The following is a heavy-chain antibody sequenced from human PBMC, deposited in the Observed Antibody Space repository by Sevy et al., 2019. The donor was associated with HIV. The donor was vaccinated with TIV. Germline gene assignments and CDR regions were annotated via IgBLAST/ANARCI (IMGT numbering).Heavy chain of an antibody. CDR2: LTPIFGTA. CDR3: ARDIVVVPAVGNWFDP. Sequence: ASVKVSCKASGGTFSSYAISWVRQAPGQGLEWMGGLTPIFGTANYAQKFQGRVTITADESTSTAYMELSSLRSEDTAVYYCARDIVVVPAVGNWFDPWGQGTLVTVSS. V-gene: IGHV1-69*13. CDR1: GGTFSSYA. J-gene: IGHJ5*02. D-gene: IGHD2-2*01.